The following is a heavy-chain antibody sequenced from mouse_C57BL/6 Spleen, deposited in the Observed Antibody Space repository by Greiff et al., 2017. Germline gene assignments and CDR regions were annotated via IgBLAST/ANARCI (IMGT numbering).Heavy chain of an antibody. CDR2: ISSGSSTN. CDR1: GFTFSDYG. CDR3: ASYGHGYKWAMDY. Sequence: EVKLMESGGGLVKPGGSLKLSCAASGFTFSDYGMYWVRQAPEKGLEWVAYISSGSSTNYYADTMKGRFTISRDNAKNTLFLQMTRLRSEDTAVYYCASYGHGYKWAMDYWGQGTSVTVSS. V-gene: IGHV5-17*01. D-gene: IGHD1-1*01. J-gene: IGHJ4*01.